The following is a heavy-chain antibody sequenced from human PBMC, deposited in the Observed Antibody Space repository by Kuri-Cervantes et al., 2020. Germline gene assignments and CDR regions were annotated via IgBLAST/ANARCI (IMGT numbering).Heavy chain of an antibody. V-gene: IGHV3-30*07. J-gene: IGHJ4*02. CDR3: ARDGDWELGIDY. D-gene: IGHD7-27*01. CDR1: AFTFSKYA. CDR2: ISYDGSNK. Sequence: GGSLRLSCAASAFTFSKYAMHWVRQTPGKGLEWVAVISYDGSNKYYADSVKGRFTISRDNAKNSLYLQMNSLRAEDTAVYYCARDGDWELGIDYWGQGTLVTVSS.